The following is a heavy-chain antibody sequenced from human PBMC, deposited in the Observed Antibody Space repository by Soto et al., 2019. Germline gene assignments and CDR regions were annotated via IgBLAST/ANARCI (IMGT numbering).Heavy chain of an antibody. CDR3: AHRLSECSGGVCYRYVDL. J-gene: IGHJ2*01. V-gene: IGHV2-5*01. D-gene: IGHD2-15*01. CDR2: IYWNDDK. Sequence: QITLKESGPTLVKPTQTLTLTCTFSGFSLSTSGLGVGWILHPPGKALEWLALIYWNDDKHYSPSLKSRLTITKDTSKNQVDLTMTNMDPVDTATYYCAHRLSECSGGVCYRYVDLWGRGTLVTVSS. CDR1: GFSLSTSGLG.